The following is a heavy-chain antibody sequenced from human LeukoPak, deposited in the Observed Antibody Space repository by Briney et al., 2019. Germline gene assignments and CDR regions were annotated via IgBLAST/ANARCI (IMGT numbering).Heavy chain of an antibody. CDR3: AKDKDFWSGYDY. CDR1: GGSFSGYY. D-gene: IGHD3-3*01. V-gene: IGHV4-34*01. J-gene: IGHJ4*02. CDR2: INHSGST. Sequence: ASETLSLTCAVYGGSFSGYYWSWIRQPPGKGLEWIGEINHSGSTNYNPSLKSRVTISVDTSKNQFSLKLSSVTAADTAVYYCAKDKDFWSGYDYWGQGTLVTVSS.